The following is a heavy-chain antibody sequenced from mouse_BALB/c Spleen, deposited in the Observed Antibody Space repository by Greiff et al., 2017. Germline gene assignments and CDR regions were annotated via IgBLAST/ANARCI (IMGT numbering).Heavy chain of an antibody. CDR3: ARDYRYDGDWYFDV. CDR1: GYSITSDYA. D-gene: IGHD2-14*01. Sequence: EVKLMESGPGLVKPSQSLSLTCTVTGYSITSDYAWNWIRQFPGNKLEWMGYISYSGSTSYNPSLKSRISITRDTSKNQFFLQLNSVTTEDTATYYCARDYRYDGDWYFDVWGAGTTVTVSS. J-gene: IGHJ1*01. CDR2: ISYSGST. V-gene: IGHV3-2*02.